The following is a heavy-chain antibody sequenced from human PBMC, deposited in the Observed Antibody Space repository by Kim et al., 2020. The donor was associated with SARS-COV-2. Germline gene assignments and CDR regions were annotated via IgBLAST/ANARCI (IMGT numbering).Heavy chain of an antibody. V-gene: IGHV4-4*07. CDR3: ARATAYCSSSSCYAHFDY. Sequence: SETLSLTCTVSGGSISSYYWSWIRQPAGKGLEWIGRIYTSGSTNYNPSLKSRVTMSVDTSKNQFSLKLSSVTAADTAVYYCARATAYCSSSSCYAHFDYWGQGTLVTVSS. CDR1: GGSISSYY. J-gene: IGHJ4*02. CDR2: IYTSGST. D-gene: IGHD2-2*01.